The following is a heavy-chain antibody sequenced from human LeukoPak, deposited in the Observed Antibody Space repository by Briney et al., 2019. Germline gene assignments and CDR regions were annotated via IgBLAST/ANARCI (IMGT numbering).Heavy chain of an antibody. D-gene: IGHD5-12*01. CDR2: ISGSGGSR. V-gene: IGHV3-23*01. J-gene: IGHJ4*02. CDR1: GFTFSTYG. Sequence: GGSLRLSCAASGFTFSTYGMSWVRQAPGKGLEWVSGISGSGGSRFYTDSVKGRFTISRDNSKNTLYLQMNSLRAEDTAVYYCARDMAIVAGQGYECFNYWGQGALVTVSS. CDR3: ARDMAIVAGQGYECFNY.